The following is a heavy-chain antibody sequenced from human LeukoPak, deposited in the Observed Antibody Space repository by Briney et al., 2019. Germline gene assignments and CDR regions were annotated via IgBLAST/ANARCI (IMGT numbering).Heavy chain of an antibody. CDR2: ISSSSSYI. CDR3: AREVAWFGEFPGFDP. J-gene: IGHJ5*02. Sequence: SGGSLRLSCAASGFTFSSYSMNWVRQAPGKGLEWVSSISSSSSYIYYADSVKGRFTISRDNAKNSLYLQMNSLRAEDTAVYYCAREVAWFGEFPGFDPWGQGTLVTVSS. CDR1: GFTFSSYS. V-gene: IGHV3-21*01. D-gene: IGHD3-10*01.